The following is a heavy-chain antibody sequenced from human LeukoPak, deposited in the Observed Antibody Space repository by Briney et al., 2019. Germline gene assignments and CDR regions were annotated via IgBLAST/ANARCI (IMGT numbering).Heavy chain of an antibody. J-gene: IGHJ4*02. CDR2: IYTSGST. CDR3: ARAPPHCSSTSCYDYFDY. CDR1: GGSISSYY. V-gene: IGHV4-4*07. D-gene: IGHD2-2*01. Sequence: SETLSLTCTVSGGSISSYYWRWIRQPAGKGLEWIGRIYTSGSTNYNPSLKSRVTMSVDTSKNQFSLKLSSVTAADTAVYYCARAPPHCSSTSCYDYFDYWGQGTLVTVSS.